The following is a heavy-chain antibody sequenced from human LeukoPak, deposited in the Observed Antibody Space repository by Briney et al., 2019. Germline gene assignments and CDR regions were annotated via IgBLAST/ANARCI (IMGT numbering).Heavy chain of an antibody. CDR2: ISGSGGST. V-gene: IGHV3-23*01. Sequence: GGSLRLSCAASGFTFSSYAMSCVRQAPGKGLEWVSAISGSGGSTYYADSVKGRFTISRDNSKNTLYLQMNSLRAEDTAVYYCAKDSYGADGYFDYWGQGTLVTVSS. J-gene: IGHJ4*02. CDR3: AKDSYGADGYFDY. CDR1: GFTFSSYA. D-gene: IGHD4-17*01.